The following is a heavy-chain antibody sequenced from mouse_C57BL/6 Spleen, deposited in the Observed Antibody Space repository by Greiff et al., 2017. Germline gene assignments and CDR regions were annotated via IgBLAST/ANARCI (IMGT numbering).Heavy chain of an antibody. CDR3: ASSTMPNYYAMDY. CDR1: GYSFTDYN. D-gene: IGHD2-1*01. V-gene: IGHV1-39*01. Sequence: EVQLQQSGPELVKPGASVKISCKASGYSFTDYNLNWVKQSNGKSLEWIGVINPNYGTTSYNQKFKGKATLTVDQSSSTAYMQLNSLTSEDSAVYYCASSTMPNYYAMDYWGQGTSVTVSS. J-gene: IGHJ4*01. CDR2: INPNYGTT.